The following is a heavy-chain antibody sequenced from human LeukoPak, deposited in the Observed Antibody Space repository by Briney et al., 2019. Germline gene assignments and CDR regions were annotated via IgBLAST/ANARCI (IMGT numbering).Heavy chain of an antibody. J-gene: IGHJ6*02. CDR3: ATGTTVPGHHYYYYGMDV. V-gene: IGHV1-24*01. Sequence: ASVKVSCKVSGYTLTELSMHWVRQAPGKGLEWMGGFDPEDGETIYAQKFQGRVTMTEDTSTDTAYMELSSLRSEDTAVYYCATGTTVPGHHYYYYGMDVWGQGTTVTVSS. CDR2: FDPEDGET. CDR1: GYTLTELS. D-gene: IGHD1-1*01.